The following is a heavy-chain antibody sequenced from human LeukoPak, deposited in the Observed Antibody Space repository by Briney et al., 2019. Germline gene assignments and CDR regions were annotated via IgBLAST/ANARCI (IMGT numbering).Heavy chain of an antibody. D-gene: IGHD3-3*01. CDR1: GFTFSSYA. J-gene: IGHJ4*02. V-gene: IGHV3-30-3*01. Sequence: GRSLRLSCAASGFTFSSYAMHWVRQAPGKGLEWVAVISYDGSNKYYADSVKGRFTISRDNSKNTLYLQMNSVRAEDTGVYYCARGDVLRFLEWLPYFDYWGQGTLVTVSS. CDR3: ARGDVLRFLEWLPYFDY. CDR2: ISYDGSNK.